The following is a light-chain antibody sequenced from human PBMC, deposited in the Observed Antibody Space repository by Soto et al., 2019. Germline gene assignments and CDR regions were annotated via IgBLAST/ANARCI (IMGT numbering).Light chain of an antibody. CDR2: DAS. V-gene: IGKV1-13*02. CDR3: LLFYTYPYA. J-gene: IGKJ4*01. Sequence: AIQLTQSPSSLSASIGDRVTITCRARQGIGSALAWYQQAPGKPPKLLIFDASTLENGAPSRFSGGGSGTDFTLTISSLQPEDFATYYCLLFYTYPYAFGGGTKVEIK. CDR1: QGIGSA.